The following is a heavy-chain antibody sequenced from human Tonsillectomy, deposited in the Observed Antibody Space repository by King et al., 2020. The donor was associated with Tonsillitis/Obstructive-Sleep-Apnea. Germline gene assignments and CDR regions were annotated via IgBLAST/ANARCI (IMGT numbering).Heavy chain of an antibody. Sequence: QLVQSGAEVKKPGASVKVSCKASGYTFTSYGISWVRHAPGQGLVGMGWISTYDYDTNYAQKLQGRITMTTDTSTRTVYMELRRLRSDDTAVYYCARDSGYGSGSYSADYWGQGTLVTVSS. CDR2: ISTYDYDT. V-gene: IGHV1-18*01. J-gene: IGHJ4*02. D-gene: IGHD3-10*01. CDR1: GYTFTSYG. CDR3: ARDSGYGSGSYSADY.